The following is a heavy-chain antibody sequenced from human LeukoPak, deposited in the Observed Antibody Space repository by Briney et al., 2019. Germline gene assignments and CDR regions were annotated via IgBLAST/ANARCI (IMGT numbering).Heavy chain of an antibody. V-gene: IGHV4-31*03. J-gene: IGHJ4*02. CDR3: AREGYSSRRSWYYFDY. D-gene: IGHD6-13*01. CDR1: GGSISSGGYY. CDR2: IYYSGST. Sequence: PSETLSLTCTVSGGSISSGGYYWSWIRQHPGKGPEWIGYIYYSGSTYYNPSLKSRVTISVDTSKNQFSLKLSSVTAADTAVYYCAREGYSSRRSWYYFDYWGQGTLVTVSS.